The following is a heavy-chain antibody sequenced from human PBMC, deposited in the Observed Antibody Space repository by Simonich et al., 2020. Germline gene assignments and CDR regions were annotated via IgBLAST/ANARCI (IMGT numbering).Heavy chain of an antibody. J-gene: IGHJ2*01. V-gene: IGHV1-2*02. CDR1: GYTFTGYY. D-gene: IGHD2-15*01. CDR3: ARDGGNCSGGSCYWYFDL. CDR2: INPNSGGE. Sequence: QVQLVQSGAEVKKPGASVQVSCKASGYTFTGYYMHWGRQAPGQGLEWMGRINPNSGGETVAQSLQCRGTMTRETTISTAYMELVRLRADDTAVYYCARDGGNCSGGSCYWYFDLWGRGTLVTVSS.